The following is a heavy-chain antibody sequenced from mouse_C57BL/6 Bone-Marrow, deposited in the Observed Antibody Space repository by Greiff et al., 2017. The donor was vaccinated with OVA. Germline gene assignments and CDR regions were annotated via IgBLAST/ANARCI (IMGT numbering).Heavy chain of an antibody. V-gene: IGHV2-2*01. J-gene: IGHJ3*01. CDR3: ARNSIYYGNYGAY. D-gene: IGHD2-1*01. CDR1: GFSLTSYG. Sequence: VQGVESGPGLVQPSQSLSITCTVSGFSLTSYGVHWVRQSPGKGLEWLGVIWSGGSTDYNAAFISRLSISKDNSKSQVFFKMNSLQADDTAIYYCARNSIYYGNYGAYWGQGTLVTVSA. CDR2: IWSGGST.